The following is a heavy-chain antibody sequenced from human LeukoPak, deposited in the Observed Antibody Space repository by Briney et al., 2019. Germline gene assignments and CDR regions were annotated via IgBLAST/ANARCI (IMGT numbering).Heavy chain of an antibody. J-gene: IGHJ4*02. Sequence: SVKVSCKASGGTFSSYAISWVRQAPGQGLEWMGRIIPILGITNYAQKFQGRVTITADKSTSTAYMELSSLRSEDTAVYYCAREGDYYDSSGYYDDYWGQGTLVTVSS. D-gene: IGHD3-22*01. CDR2: IIPILGIT. CDR1: GGTFSSYA. CDR3: AREGDYYDSSGYYDDY. V-gene: IGHV1-69*04.